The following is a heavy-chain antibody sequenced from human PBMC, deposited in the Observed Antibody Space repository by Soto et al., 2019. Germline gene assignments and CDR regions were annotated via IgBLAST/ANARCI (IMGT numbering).Heavy chain of an antibody. V-gene: IGHV4-4*02. CDR2: IYHSGST. CDR1: SGSISSSNW. D-gene: IGHD2-15*01. Sequence: QVQLQESGPGLVKPSGTLSLTCAVSSGSISSSNWWSWVRQPPGKGLEWIGEIYHSGSTNYNPSLKSRVTISVDKSKNQFSLKLSSVTAADTAVYYCARDGSYCSGGSCYPIAFDIWGQGTMVTVSS. CDR3: ARDGSYCSGGSCYPIAFDI. J-gene: IGHJ3*02.